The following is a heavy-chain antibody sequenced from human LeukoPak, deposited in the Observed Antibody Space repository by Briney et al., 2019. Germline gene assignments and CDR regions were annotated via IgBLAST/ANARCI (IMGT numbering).Heavy chain of an antibody. CDR3: ARHIVVVPAASYDC. Sequence: PGGSLRLSCAASGFTFSSYTMNWVRQAPGKGLEWVSSISSSSTYIYYADSVKGRFTISRDNAKNSLYLQMNSLRAEDTAVYYCARHIVVVPAASYDCWGQGTLVTVSS. CDR2: ISSSSTYI. J-gene: IGHJ4*02. CDR1: GFTFSSYT. D-gene: IGHD2-2*01. V-gene: IGHV3-21*01.